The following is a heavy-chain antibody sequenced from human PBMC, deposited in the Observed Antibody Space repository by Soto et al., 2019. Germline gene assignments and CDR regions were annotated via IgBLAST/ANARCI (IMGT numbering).Heavy chain of an antibody. D-gene: IGHD4-4*01. CDR2: INPNSGGT. Sequence: GASVKVSCKXSGYTFTGYYMHWVRQAPGQGLEWMGWINPNSGGTNYAQKFQGWVTMTRDTSISTAYMELSRLRSDDTAVYYCARDTFSVTTSSYYYYYGMDVWGQGTTVTVSS. V-gene: IGHV1-2*04. J-gene: IGHJ6*02. CDR3: ARDTFSVTTSSYYYYYGMDV. CDR1: GYTFTGYY.